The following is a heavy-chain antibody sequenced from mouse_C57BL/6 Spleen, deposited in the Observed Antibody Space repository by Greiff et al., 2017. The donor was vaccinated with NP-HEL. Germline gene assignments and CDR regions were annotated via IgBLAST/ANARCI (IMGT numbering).Heavy chain of an antibody. J-gene: IGHJ4*01. CDR1: GYTFTDYY. Sequence: EVQLQQSGPELVKPGASVKISCKASGYTFTDYYMNWVKQSHGKSLEWIGDINPNNGGTSYHQKFKGKGTLTVDKSSGTAYMELRSLTSEDSAVYYCARPIYYGNYWAMVYWGQGTSVTVSS. V-gene: IGHV1-26*01. D-gene: IGHD2-1*01. CDR2: INPNNGGT. CDR3: ARPIYYGNYWAMVY.